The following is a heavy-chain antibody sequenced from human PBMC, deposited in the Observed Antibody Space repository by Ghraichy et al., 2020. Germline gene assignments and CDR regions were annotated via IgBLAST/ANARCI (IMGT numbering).Heavy chain of an antibody. CDR3: AKNIRVVSLLDS. Sequence: GGSLRLSCAASGFTFEMYGMTWVRQAPGKGLEWVSGISDDGRNTYYTNSVKDRFTISRDNSKNTLFLHMRDLRGEDTAIYYCAKNIRVVSLLDSWGPGTLFSVSS. J-gene: IGHJ4*02. CDR2: ISDDGRNT. V-gene: IGHV3-23*01. D-gene: IGHD3-3*01. CDR1: GFTFEMYG.